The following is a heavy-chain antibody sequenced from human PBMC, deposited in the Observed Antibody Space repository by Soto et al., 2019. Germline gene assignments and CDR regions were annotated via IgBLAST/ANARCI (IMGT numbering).Heavy chain of an antibody. J-gene: IGHJ6*02. CDR2: INPSGGST. Sequence: VASVKVSCKASGYTFTSYYMHWVRQAPGQGLEWMGIINPSGGSTSYAQKFQGRVTMTRDTSTSTVYMELSSLRSEDTAVYYCARENRIFGVTYGMDVWGQGTTVTVSS. D-gene: IGHD3-3*01. CDR3: ARENRIFGVTYGMDV. CDR1: GYTFTSYY. V-gene: IGHV1-46*01.